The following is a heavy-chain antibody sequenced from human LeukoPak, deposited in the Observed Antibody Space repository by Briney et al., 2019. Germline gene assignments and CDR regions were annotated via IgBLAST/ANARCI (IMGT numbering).Heavy chain of an antibody. J-gene: IGHJ3*02. CDR2: IYHSGST. D-gene: IGHD3-3*01. Sequence: SETLSLTCIVSGYSISSGYYWGWIRQPPGKGLEWIGCIYHSGSTNYNPSLKGRVTISVDTSKNQFSLKLSSVTAADTAVYYCARGRKLRFLEWLLGHAFDIWGQGTMVTVSS. CDR3: ARGRKLRFLEWLLGHAFDI. CDR1: GYSISSGYY. V-gene: IGHV4-38-2*02.